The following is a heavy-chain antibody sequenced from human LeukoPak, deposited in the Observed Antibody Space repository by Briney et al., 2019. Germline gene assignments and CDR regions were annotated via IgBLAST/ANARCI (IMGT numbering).Heavy chain of an antibody. J-gene: IGHJ3*02. V-gene: IGHV1-18*04. CDR2: ISTYNGNT. CDR1: GYTFTDYY. CDR3: ARDLLGGGKPETAFDI. D-gene: IGHD4-23*01. Sequence: GASVKVSCKASGYTFTDYYIHWVRQAPGQGLEWLGWISTYNGNTNYAQKLQGRVTMTLDTSTTTAYLEMRSLRSDDTAVYFCARDLLGGGKPETAFDIWGQGTMVTVFS.